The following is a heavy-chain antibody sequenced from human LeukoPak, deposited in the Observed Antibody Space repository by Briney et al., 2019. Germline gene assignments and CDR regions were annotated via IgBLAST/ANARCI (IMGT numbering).Heavy chain of an antibody. J-gene: IGHJ3*02. CDR2: IIPIFGTA. CDR3: ASSVGREYDSSPNDAFDI. D-gene: IGHD3-22*01. Sequence: GASVKVSCKASGGTFSSYAISWVRQAPGQGLEWMGGIIPIFGTANYAQKFQGRVTITADESTSTAYMELSSLRSEDTAVYYCASSVGREYDSSPNDAFDIWGQGTMVTVSS. V-gene: IGHV1-69*13. CDR1: GGTFSSYA.